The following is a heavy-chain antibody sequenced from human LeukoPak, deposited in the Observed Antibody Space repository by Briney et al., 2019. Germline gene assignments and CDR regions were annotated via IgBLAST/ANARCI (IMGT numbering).Heavy chain of an antibody. V-gene: IGHV3-48*02. D-gene: IGHD2-21*02. J-gene: IGHJ4*02. CDR3: AREGGGGDFYYFDY. CDR2: ISSSSSLI. CDR1: GFTFSNYG. Sequence: GGSLRLSCAASGFTFSNYGMNWVRQAPGKGLEWISYISSSSSLIYYADSVKGRFTITRDNAKNSLYLQMNSLRDEDTAVYYCAREGGGGDFYYFDYWGQGTLVTVSS.